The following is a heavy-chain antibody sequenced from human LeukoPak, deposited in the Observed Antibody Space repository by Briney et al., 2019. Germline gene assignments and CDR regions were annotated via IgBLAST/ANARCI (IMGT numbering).Heavy chain of an antibody. CDR1: GFTFSTYW. D-gene: IGHD4-17*01. CDR3: ARVGARQILEY. Sequence: GGSLRLSCAASGFTFSTYWMSWVRQAPGKGLEWVANIKQDGGEKYYLDSVKGRFTVSRDNAKNSLYLQMNSLRAEDTAVYYCARVGARQILEYWGQGTLVTVSS. V-gene: IGHV3-7*01. CDR2: IKQDGGEK. J-gene: IGHJ4*02.